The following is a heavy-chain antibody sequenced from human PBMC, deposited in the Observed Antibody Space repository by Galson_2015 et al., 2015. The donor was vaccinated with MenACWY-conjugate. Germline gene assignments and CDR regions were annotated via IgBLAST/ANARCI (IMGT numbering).Heavy chain of an antibody. D-gene: IGHD2-21*02. CDR3: AKGGGGQLRPTLLWVY. CDR2: ISGTGGST. CDR1: GFTFSSYA. J-gene: IGHJ4*02. V-gene: IGHV3-23*01. Sequence: SLRLSCAASGFTFSSYAMSWVRQAPGKGLEWVSGISGTGGSTFYADSVKGRFTISRDNSKSTLYLQMNSLRAEGTAVYYCAKGGGGQLRPTLLWVYWGQGTQVTVSS.